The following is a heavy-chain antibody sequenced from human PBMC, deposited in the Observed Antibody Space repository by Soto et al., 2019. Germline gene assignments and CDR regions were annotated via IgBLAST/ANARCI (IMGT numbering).Heavy chain of an antibody. J-gene: IGHJ3*02. Sequence: QVQLQESSRGLVKPSETLSLTCTVSGGSVSSGSYYWSWIRQPPGKGLEWIGYIYYSGSTNYNPSLKSRVTISVDTSKNQFSLKLSSVTAADTAVYYCARASSGWQDAFDIWGQGTMVTVSS. CDR3: ARASSGWQDAFDI. CDR1: GGSVSSGSYY. CDR2: IYYSGST. V-gene: IGHV4-61*01. D-gene: IGHD6-19*01.